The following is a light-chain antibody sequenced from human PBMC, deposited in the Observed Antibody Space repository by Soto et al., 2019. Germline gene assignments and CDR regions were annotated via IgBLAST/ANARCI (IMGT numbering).Light chain of an antibody. CDR1: TSAFGSYNY. J-gene: IGLJ1*01. CDR3: ISYRGSDTSYV. V-gene: IGLV2-14*01. CDR2: EVR. Sequence: QSVLTQPASVSGSPGQSIPIPSPGKTSAFGSYNYVAWYQQFPGKTPKLIIYEVRNRPSGVSFRFSGSKSGNTASLTISGLQAEDEADYYCISYRGSDTSYVFGTGTKVTVL.